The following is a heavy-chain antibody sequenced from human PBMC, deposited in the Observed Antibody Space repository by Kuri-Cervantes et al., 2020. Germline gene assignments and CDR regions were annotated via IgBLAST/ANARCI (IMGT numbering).Heavy chain of an antibody. Sequence: GGSLRLSCAASGFTFDDYAMHWVRQAPGKGLEWVSLISWDGGSTYYADSVKGRFTISRDNAKNTLYLQMKSLRADDTAVYLCAREQVAGNPNDAFDIWGQGTMVTVSS. CDR1: GFTFDDYA. D-gene: IGHD6-19*01. V-gene: IGHV3-43D*03. CDR3: AREQVAGNPNDAFDI. J-gene: IGHJ3*02. CDR2: ISWDGGST.